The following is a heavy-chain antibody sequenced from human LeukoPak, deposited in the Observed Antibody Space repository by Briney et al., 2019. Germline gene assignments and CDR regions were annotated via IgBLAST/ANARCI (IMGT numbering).Heavy chain of an antibody. CDR1: GFTFSKFA. CDR2: VSYDGSYK. CDR3: AREAKEYGGSYYGFAY. V-gene: IGHV3-30*04. J-gene: IGHJ4*02. Sequence: GGSLRLSCAAAGFTFSKFAMHWVRQAPGKGLEWVAVVSYDGSYKYYADSVKGRFTISRDNSKNTLYLQMNSLRAEDTAVYYCAREAKEYGGSYYGFAYWGQGTLVTVSS. D-gene: IGHD1-26*01.